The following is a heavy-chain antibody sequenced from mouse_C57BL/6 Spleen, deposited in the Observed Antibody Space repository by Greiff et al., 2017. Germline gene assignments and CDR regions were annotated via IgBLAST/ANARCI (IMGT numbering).Heavy chain of an antibody. V-gene: IGHV1-82*01. Sequence: VKLQESGPELVKPGASVKISCKASGYAFSSSWMNWVKQRPGKGLEWIGRIYPGDGDTNYNGKFKGKATLTADKSSSTAYMQLSSLTSEDSAVYFCARETYAMDYWGQGTSVTVSS. CDR1: GYAFSSSW. J-gene: IGHJ4*01. CDR2: IYPGDGDT. CDR3: ARETYAMDY.